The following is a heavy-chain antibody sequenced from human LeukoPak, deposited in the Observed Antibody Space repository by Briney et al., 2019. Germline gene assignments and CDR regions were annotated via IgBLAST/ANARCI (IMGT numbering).Heavy chain of an antibody. CDR1: GGSFSGYY. D-gene: IGHD5-12*01. CDR3: ARGRGVATIGVVDY. CDR2: INHSGST. Sequence: SETLSLTCAVYGGSFSGYYWSWIRQPPGKGLEWIGEINHSGSTNYNPSLKSRVTISVDTSKNQFSLKLSSVTAADTAVYYCARGRGVATIGVVDYWGQGTLVTVSS. V-gene: IGHV4-34*01. J-gene: IGHJ4*02.